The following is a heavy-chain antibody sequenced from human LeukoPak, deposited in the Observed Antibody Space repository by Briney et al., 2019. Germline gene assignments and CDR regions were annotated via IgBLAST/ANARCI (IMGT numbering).Heavy chain of an antibody. D-gene: IGHD5-18*01. CDR2: ISAYNGNT. V-gene: IGHV1-18*01. J-gene: IGHJ6*02. CDR3: AREGAAMAPTEPMDV. Sequence: ASVTVSCKASGYTFTSYGISWVRQAPGQGLEWMGRISAYNGNTNYAQKLQGRVTMTTDTSTSTAYMELRSLRSDDTAVYYCAREGAAMAPTEPMDVWGQGTTVTVSS. CDR1: GYTFTSYG.